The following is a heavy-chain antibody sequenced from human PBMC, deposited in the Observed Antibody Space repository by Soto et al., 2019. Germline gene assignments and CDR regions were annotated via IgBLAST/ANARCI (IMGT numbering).Heavy chain of an antibody. J-gene: IGHJ4*02. CDR1: GGSFSGYY. D-gene: IGHD2-15*01. V-gene: IGHV4-34*01. Sequence: SETLSLTCAVYGGSFSGYYWSWIRQPPGKGLEWIGEINHSGSTNYNPSLKSRVTISVDTSKNQFSLKLSSVTAADTAVYYCASFSRGKGYCSGGSCYSYFDYWGQGTLVTVSS. CDR2: INHSGST. CDR3: ASFSRGKGYCSGGSCYSYFDY.